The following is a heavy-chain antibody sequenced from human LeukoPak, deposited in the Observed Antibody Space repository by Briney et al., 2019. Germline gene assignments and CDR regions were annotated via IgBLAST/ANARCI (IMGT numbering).Heavy chain of an antibody. CDR3: GRAGVYSASSGYGPDR. CDR1: GFSVSNNY. V-gene: IGHV3-53*01. CDR2: IHSGGET. J-gene: IGHJ5*02. D-gene: IGHD3-22*01. Sequence: GGSLRLSCAASGFSVSNNYMSWVRQAPGKGLEWVSVIHSGGETYYTDSVKGRFTISRDNSKNTLYLQMNSLRAEDTAVYYCGRAGVYSASSGYGPDRWGQGTLVTVSS.